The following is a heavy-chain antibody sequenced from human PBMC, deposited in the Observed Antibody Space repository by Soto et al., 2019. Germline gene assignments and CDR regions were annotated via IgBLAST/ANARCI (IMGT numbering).Heavy chain of an antibody. CDR1: GGSFSGYY. Sequence: SETLSLTCAVYGGSFSGYYWSWIRQPPGKGLEWIGEINHSGSTNYNPSLKSRVTISVDTSKNQFSLKLSSVTAADTAVYYCAMNYYGSGSISDYWGQGTLVTVSS. D-gene: IGHD3-10*01. CDR3: AMNYYGSGSISDY. V-gene: IGHV4-34*01. CDR2: INHSGST. J-gene: IGHJ4*02.